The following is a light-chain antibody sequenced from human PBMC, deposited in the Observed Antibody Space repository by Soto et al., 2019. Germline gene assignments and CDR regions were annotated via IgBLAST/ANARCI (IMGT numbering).Light chain of an antibody. CDR2: GAS. CDR3: QQYNNWPPAWT. V-gene: IGKV3-15*01. CDR1: QGVGSN. Sequence: EIVLTQSPGTLSVSPGESAMLSCRASQGVGSNLAWYQQKPGQAPRLLIYGASTRATGIPVRFSGSGSGTYFILTISSLQSEDFAVYYCQQYNNWPPAWTFGQGTKVDIK. J-gene: IGKJ1*01.